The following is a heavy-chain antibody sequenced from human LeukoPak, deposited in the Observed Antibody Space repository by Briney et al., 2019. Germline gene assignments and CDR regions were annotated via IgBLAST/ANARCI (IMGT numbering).Heavy chain of an antibody. J-gene: IGHJ4*02. CDR3: ARVRYYYGSGSYPADSGFGYYFDY. Sequence: ASVKVSCKASGGTFSSYAISWVRQAPGQGLEWMGGIIPIFGTANYAQKFQGRVTITADESTSTAYMELSSLRSEDTAVYYCARVRYYYGSGSYPADSGFGYYFDYWGQGTLVTVSS. CDR1: GGTFSSYA. CDR2: IIPIFGTA. D-gene: IGHD3-10*01. V-gene: IGHV1-69*13.